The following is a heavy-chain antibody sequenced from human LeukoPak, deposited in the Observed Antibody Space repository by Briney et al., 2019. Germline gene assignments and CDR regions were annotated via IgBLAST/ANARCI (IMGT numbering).Heavy chain of an antibody. CDR1: GFTFSSYA. J-gene: IGHJ6*03. CDR2: INDNGAGT. D-gene: IGHD3-10*01. V-gene: IGHV3-23*01. Sequence: GGSLRLSCAASGFTFSSYAMSWVRQAPEKGLKWVSTINDNGAGTYYADSVKGRFTISRDNSYNTMSLQMNSLRDEDAGVYYCAKGLRTGVGPYKGYHYYMDVWGKGATVTVSS. CDR3: AKGLRTGVGPYKGYHYYMDV.